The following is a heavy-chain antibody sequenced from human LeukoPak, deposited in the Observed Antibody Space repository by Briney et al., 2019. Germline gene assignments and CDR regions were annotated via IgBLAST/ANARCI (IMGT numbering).Heavy chain of an antibody. CDR2: ISGSGGST. V-gene: IGHV3-23*01. J-gene: IGHJ4*02. CDR1: GFTFSGYA. Sequence: GGSLRLSCAASGFTFSGYAMSWVRQAPGEGLEWVSAISGSGGSTYYADSVKGRFTISRDNSKNTLYLQMNSLRAEDTAVYYCAKGSPYGGQWLVFDYWGQGTLVTVSS. CDR3: AKGSPYGGQWLVFDY. D-gene: IGHD6-19*01.